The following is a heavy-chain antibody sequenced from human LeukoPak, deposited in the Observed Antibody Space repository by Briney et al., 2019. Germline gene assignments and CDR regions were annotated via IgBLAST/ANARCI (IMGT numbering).Heavy chain of an antibody. J-gene: IGHJ6*01. D-gene: IGHD2-21*01. CDR1: GFTFSGSA. Sequence: GGSLKLSCAASGFTFSGSAMHWVRQASGKGLEWVGRIRSKANTYATAYAASVKGRFSISRDDSKNTAHLQLNSLKRKGWVVQCGSAAVCTDFYDYGMDVWGEGTTVSVSS. V-gene: IGHV3-73*01. CDR3: SAAVCTDFYDYGMDV. CDR2: IRSKANTYAT.